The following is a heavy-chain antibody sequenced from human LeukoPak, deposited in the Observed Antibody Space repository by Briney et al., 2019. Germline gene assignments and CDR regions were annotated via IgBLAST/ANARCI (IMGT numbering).Heavy chain of an antibody. D-gene: IGHD6-13*01. J-gene: IGHJ6*04. V-gene: IGHV4-61*01. Sequence: PSETLSLTCTVSGGSVSSGSYYWSWLRQPPGTGLEWIGYIYYSGSTNYNPSLKSRVTISVDTSKNQFSLKLSSVTAADTAVYYCARDALAAAGPYYYYYGMDVWGKGTTVTVSS. CDR1: GGSVSSGSYY. CDR3: ARDALAAAGPYYYYYGMDV. CDR2: IYYSGST.